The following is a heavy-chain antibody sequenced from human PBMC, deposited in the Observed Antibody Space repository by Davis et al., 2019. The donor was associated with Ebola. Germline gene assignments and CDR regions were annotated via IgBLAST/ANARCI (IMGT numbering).Heavy chain of an antibody. CDR1: GGSISSYY. CDR3: ARVGDCSSTSCYDDYYMDV. J-gene: IGHJ6*03. CDR2: IYYSGST. D-gene: IGHD2-2*01. V-gene: IGHV4-59*01. Sequence: PGGSLRLSCTVSGGSISSYYWSWIRQPPGKGLEWIGYIYYSGSTNYNPSLKSRVTISVDTSKNQFSLKLSSVTAADTAVYYCARVGDCSSTSCYDDYYMDVWGKGTTVTVSS.